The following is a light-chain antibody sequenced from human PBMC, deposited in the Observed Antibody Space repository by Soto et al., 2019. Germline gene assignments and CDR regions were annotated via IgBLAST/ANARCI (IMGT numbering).Light chain of an antibody. V-gene: IGKV3-20*01. CDR1: QSVSGSY. CDR3: RQYGSPPLT. J-gene: IGKJ4*01. CDR2: GAS. Sequence: EIVLTQSPGTLSLSPGERATLSCRASQSVSGSYLAWYQQKPGQAPRLLIYGASSRAAGIPDRFSGSESGTDFTLTISRLEPEDFAVYYCRQYGSPPLTFGGGTTVEIK.